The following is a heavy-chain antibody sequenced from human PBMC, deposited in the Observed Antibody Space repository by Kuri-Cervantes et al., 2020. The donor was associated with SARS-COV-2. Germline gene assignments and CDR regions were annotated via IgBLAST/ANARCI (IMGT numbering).Heavy chain of an antibody. CDR3: ARDSGLAAAGLFDY. J-gene: IGHJ4*02. CDR2: INPNSGGT. Sequence: ASVKVSCKPSGYTFTGYYMHWVRQAPGQGLEWMGWINPNSGGTNYAQKFQGRVTMTRDTSISTAYMELSRLRSDDTAVYYCARDSGLAAAGLFDYWGQGTLVTVSS. V-gene: IGHV1-2*02. D-gene: IGHD6-13*01. CDR1: GYTFTGYY.